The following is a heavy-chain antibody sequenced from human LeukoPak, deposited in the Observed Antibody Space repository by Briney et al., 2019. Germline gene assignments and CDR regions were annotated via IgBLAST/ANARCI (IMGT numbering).Heavy chain of an antibody. CDR2: INPNSGGT. J-gene: IGHJ4*02. CDR3: ARVSDGSGSYYNRWYDY. V-gene: IGHV1-2*02. Sequence: ASVKVSCKASGYTFTGYYMHWVRQAPGQGLEWMGWINPNSGGTNHAQKFQGRVTMTRDTSISTAYMELSRLRSDDTAVYYCARVSDGSGSYYNRWYDYWGQGTLVTVSS. D-gene: IGHD3-10*01. CDR1: GYTFTGYY.